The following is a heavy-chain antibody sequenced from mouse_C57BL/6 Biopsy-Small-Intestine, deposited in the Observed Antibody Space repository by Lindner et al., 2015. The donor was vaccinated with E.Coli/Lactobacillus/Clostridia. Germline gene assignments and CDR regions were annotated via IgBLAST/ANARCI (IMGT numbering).Heavy chain of an antibody. CDR2: IHPNSGSK. Sequence: VQLQESGAEVVKPGASVKLSCKASGYSFTSYWVFWVKQRPGQGLEWIGMIHPNSGSKNYHEKFKNKATLTVDKSSSTAYMQLNSLTSEDSGVYYCTKSPNWDFEYWGQGTILTVSS. CDR3: TKSPNWDFEY. J-gene: IGHJ2*01. CDR1: GYSFTSYW. D-gene: IGHD4-1*02. V-gene: IGHV1-64*01.